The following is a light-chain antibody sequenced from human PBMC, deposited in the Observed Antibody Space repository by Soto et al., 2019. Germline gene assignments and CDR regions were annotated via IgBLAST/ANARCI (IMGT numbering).Light chain of an antibody. V-gene: IGKV3-20*01. CDR1: QSVSNNY. Sequence: EVVLTQSVGTRSLSPGERATLSCRASQSVSNNYLAWYQQKPGRAPRLLIYGASNRATGIPDRFSGSGSGTDFTLTISSLEPEDIAVYYCQQYGSSGTFGQRTKVDI. CDR3: QQYGSSGT. CDR2: GAS. J-gene: IGKJ1*01.